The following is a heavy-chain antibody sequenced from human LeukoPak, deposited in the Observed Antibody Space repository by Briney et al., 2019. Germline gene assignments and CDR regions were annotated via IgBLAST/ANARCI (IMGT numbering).Heavy chain of an antibody. CDR2: IYTSGST. Sequence: PSETLSLTCTVSGGSISSSSYYWSWIRQPAGKGLEWIGRIYTSGSTNYNPSLKSRVTISVDTSKNQFSLKLSSVTAADTAVYYCARGGEAIIAAAGTFKEDYYYYYMDVWGKGTTVTVSS. CDR3: ARGGEAIIAAAGTFKEDYYYYYMDV. V-gene: IGHV4-61*02. CDR1: GGSISSSSYY. D-gene: IGHD6-13*01. J-gene: IGHJ6*03.